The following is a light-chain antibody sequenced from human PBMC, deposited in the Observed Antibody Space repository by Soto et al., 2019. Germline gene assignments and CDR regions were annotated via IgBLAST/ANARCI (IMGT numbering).Light chain of an antibody. J-gene: IGKJ4*01. CDR3: QQYGRG. Sequence: EIVLTQSPGTLSLSPGERATLSCRASQSVSSSYLAWYQQKPGQAPRLLIYGASSRATGIPDRFSGSGSGTDFTLTISRLEPEDFAVYYCQQYGRGFGGGTKVDI. CDR1: QSVSSSY. V-gene: IGKV3-20*01. CDR2: GAS.